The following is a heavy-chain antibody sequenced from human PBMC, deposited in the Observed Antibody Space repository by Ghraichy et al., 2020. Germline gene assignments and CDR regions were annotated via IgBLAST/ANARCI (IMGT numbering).Heavy chain of an antibody. CDR3: VNYLQGGLDY. J-gene: IGHJ4*02. Sequence: GGSLRLSCAASRFTVSTNYMNWVRQAPGKGLECVSAIYSGGTTLYAESVKGRFTISRDNSKNTVYLQMERLRAEDTAVYYCVNYLQGGLDYWGQGTLVTVSS. CDR2: IYSGGTT. CDR1: RFTVSTNY. V-gene: IGHV3-66*01. D-gene: IGHD3-16*01.